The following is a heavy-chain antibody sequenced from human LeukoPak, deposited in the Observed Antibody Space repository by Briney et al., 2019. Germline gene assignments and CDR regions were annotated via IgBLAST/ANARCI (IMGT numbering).Heavy chain of an antibody. CDR1: GGSISSGDYY. D-gene: IGHD5-18*01. CDR2: IYYSGST. CDR3: ARVWVATANDAFDI. Sequence: PSETLSLTCTVSGGSISSGDYYWSWIRQPPGKGLEWIGYIYYSGSTYHNPSLKSRVTISVDTSKNQFSLKLSSVTAADTAVYYCARVWVATANDAFDIWGQGTMVTVSS. V-gene: IGHV4-30-4*08. J-gene: IGHJ3*02.